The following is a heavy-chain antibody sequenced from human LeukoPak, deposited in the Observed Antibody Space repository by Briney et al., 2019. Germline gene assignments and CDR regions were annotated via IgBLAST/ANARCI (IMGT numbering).Heavy chain of an antibody. J-gene: IGHJ4*02. V-gene: IGHV3-33*01. Sequence: GRSLRLSCAASGFTFSSYGMHWVRQAPGKGLEWVAVIWYDGSNKYYADSVKGRFTISRDNSKNTLYLQMNSLRAEDTAVYYCARDGLEWLPTYYFGYWGQGTLVTVSS. CDR3: ARDGLEWLPTYYFGY. D-gene: IGHD3-3*01. CDR2: IWYDGSNK. CDR1: GFTFSSYG.